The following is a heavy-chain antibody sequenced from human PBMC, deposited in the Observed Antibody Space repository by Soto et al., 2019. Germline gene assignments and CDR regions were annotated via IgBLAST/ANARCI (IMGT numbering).Heavy chain of an antibody. CDR3: ASQENTYYDFWSGYYPGVD. CDR1: GFTFNNNA. V-gene: IGHV3-48*04. D-gene: IGHD3-3*01. J-gene: IGHJ4*02. Sequence: GWSLRLSCAASGFTFNNNAMAWVRQAPGKGLEWVSSISPGGSIKFYADSVKGRFTISRDNAKNSLYLQMNSLRAEDTAVYYCASQENTYYDFWSGYYPGVDWGQGTPVNVAS. CDR2: ISPGGSIK.